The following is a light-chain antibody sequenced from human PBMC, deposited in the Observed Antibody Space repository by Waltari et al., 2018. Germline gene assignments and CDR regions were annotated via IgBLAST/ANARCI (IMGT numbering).Light chain of an antibody. CDR1: QSISSY. V-gene: IGKV1-39*01. CDR2: AAS. J-gene: IGKJ2*01. CDR3: QQYNNWPRT. Sequence: DIQMTQSPSSLSASVGDRVTITCRASQSISSYLNWYQQKPGKAPKLLIYAASSLQSGVPSRFSGSGSGTDFTLTISSLQPEDFAVYYCQQYNNWPRTFGQGTKLEI.